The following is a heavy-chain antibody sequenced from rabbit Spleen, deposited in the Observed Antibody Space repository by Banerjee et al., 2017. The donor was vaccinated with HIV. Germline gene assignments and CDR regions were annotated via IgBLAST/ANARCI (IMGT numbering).Heavy chain of an antibody. CDR1: GFSFSSSYW. CDR2: IWTGSSGTT. Sequence: QSLEESGGDLVKPGASLTLTCTASGFSFSSSYWICWVRQAPGKGLEWIACIWTGSSGTTYYASWAKGRFTISKTSSTTVTLQMTSLTAADTATYFCARDLDGVIGWNFGWWGQGTLVTVS. V-gene: IGHV1S40*01. CDR3: ARDLDGVIGWNFGW. D-gene: IGHD4-1*01. J-gene: IGHJ6*01.